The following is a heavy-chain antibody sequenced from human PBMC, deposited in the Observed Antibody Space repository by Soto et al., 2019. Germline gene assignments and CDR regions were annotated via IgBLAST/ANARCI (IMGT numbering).Heavy chain of an antibody. CDR1: GGTFSSYA. D-gene: IGHD3-3*01. Sequence: QVQLVQSGAEVKKPGSSVKVSCKASGGTFSSYAISWVRQAPGQGLEWMGGIIPIFGTANYAQEFQGRVTITADESTSTAYMELSSLRSEDTAVYYCARERVTIFGVVSWFDPWGQGTLVTVSS. CDR2: IIPIFGTA. CDR3: ARERVTIFGVVSWFDP. V-gene: IGHV1-69*01. J-gene: IGHJ5*02.